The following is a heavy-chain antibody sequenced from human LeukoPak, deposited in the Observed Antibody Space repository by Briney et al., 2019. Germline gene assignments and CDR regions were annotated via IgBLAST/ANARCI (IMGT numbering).Heavy chain of an antibody. Sequence: KSSETLSLTCTVSGGSISSSSYYWGWIRQPPGKGLEWIGSIYYSGSTYYNPSLKSRVTISVDTSKNQFSLKLSSVTAADTAVYYCARVEGIAVAGPQFYFDYWGQGTLVTVSS. D-gene: IGHD6-19*01. V-gene: IGHV4-39*07. CDR3: ARVEGIAVAGPQFYFDY. CDR2: IYYSGST. CDR1: GGSISSSSYY. J-gene: IGHJ4*02.